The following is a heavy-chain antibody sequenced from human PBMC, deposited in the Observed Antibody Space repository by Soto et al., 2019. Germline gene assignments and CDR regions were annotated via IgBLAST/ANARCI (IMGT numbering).Heavy chain of an antibody. V-gene: IGHV3-30*03. J-gene: IGHJ5*02. D-gene: IGHD6-19*01. Sequence: QVQLVESGGGVVQPGRSLRLSCAASGFTFRSYGMHWVRQAPGKGLEWVSVISYDGSTQYYADSVKGRFTISRDNSKNTLYLQMNSLTAEDTAVYYCARGFPQQWLTPDRWGQGTLVTVSS. CDR3: ARGFPQQWLTPDR. CDR1: GFTFRSYG. CDR2: ISYDGSTQ.